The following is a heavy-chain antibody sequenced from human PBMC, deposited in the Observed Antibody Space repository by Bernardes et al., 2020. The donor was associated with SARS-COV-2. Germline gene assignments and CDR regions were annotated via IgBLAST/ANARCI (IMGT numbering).Heavy chain of an antibody. CDR1: GGSFSGYY. Sequence: SETLSLTCAVYGGSFSGYYWSWIRQPPGQGLEWIGEINHSGSTNYNPSLKSRVTISVDTSKNQFSLKLSSVTAADTAVYYCARGQITIFGVVIIPPYDYWGQGTLVTVSA. V-gene: IGHV4-34*01. CDR2: INHSGST. D-gene: IGHD3-3*01. J-gene: IGHJ4*02. CDR3: ARGQITIFGVVIIPPYDY.